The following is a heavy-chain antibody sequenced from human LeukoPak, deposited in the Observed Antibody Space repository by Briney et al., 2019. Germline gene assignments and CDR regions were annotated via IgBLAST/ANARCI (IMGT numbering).Heavy chain of an antibody. CDR3: ARDEGSYYYDSSVYYS. V-gene: IGHV4-4*02. D-gene: IGHD3-22*01. CDR1: GGSISSSNW. Sequence: SETLSLTCAVSGGSISSSNWWSWVRQPPGKGLEWIGEIYHSGSTNYNPSLKSRVTISVDKSKNQFSLKLSSVTAADTAVYYCARDEGSYYYDSSVYYSWGRGTLVTVSS. CDR2: IYHSGST. J-gene: IGHJ5*02.